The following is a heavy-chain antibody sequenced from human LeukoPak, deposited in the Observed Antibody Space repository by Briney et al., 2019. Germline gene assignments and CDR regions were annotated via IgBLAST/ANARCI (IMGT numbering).Heavy chain of an antibody. J-gene: IGHJ4*02. CDR2: INPNSGGT. CDR1: GYTFTGYY. CDR3: ARALSYCTNGVCYCDY. Sequence: ASVKVSCKASGYTFTGYYMHWVRQAPGQGLEWMGWINPNSGGTNYAQKFQGRVTMTRDTSISTAYMELSRLRSDDTAVYYCARALSYCTNGVCYCDYWGQGTLVTVSS. V-gene: IGHV1-2*02. D-gene: IGHD2-8*01.